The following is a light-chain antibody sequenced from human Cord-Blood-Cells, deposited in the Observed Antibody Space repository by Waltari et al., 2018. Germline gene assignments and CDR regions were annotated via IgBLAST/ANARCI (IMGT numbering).Light chain of an antibody. CDR1: QRVSSSY. V-gene: IGKV3-20*01. Sequence: EIVLTQSPGTLSLSPGERATLSCRASQRVSSSYLAWYQQKPGQAPRLLIYGASSSATGIPDRFSGSGSGTDFTLTISRLEPEDFAVYYCQQYGSSPPYTFGQGTKLEIK. CDR3: QQYGSSPPYT. J-gene: IGKJ2*01. CDR2: GAS.